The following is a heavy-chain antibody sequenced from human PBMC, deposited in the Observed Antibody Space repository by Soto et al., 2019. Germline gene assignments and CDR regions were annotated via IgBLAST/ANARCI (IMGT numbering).Heavy chain of an antibody. CDR2: INAGNGNT. CDR3: ARIFVEMATIGAFDI. J-gene: IGHJ3*02. Sequence: ASVKVSCKASGYTFTSYAMHWVRQAPGQRLEWMGWINAGNGNTKHSQKFQGRVTITRDTSASTAYMELSSLRSEDTAVYYCARIFVEMATIGAFDIWGQRTMVTVSS. D-gene: IGHD5-12*01. CDR1: GYTFTSYA. V-gene: IGHV1-3*01.